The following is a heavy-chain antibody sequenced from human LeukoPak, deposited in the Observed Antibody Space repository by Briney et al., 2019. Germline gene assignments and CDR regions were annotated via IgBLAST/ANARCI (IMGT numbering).Heavy chain of an antibody. CDR2: IYYSGNT. J-gene: IGHJ4*02. D-gene: IGHD2-21*01. Sequence: SETLSLTCTGFGDSISKSSYYWGWIRQPPGKGLEWIGSIYYSGNTYYTPSLKSRVTISVDTSKNQFSLKLTSVTAADTAVYYCARQDHIMVVIPLDWGQGTLVTVSS. V-gene: IGHV4-39*01. CDR1: GDSISKSSYY. CDR3: ARQDHIMVVIPLD.